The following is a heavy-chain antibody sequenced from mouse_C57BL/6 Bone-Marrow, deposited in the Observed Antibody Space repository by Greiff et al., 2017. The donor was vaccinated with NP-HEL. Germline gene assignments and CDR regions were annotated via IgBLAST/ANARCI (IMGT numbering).Heavy chain of an antibody. CDR1: GYTFTDYY. J-gene: IGHJ2*01. V-gene: IGHV1-26*01. CDR2: INPNNGGT. Sequence: VQLQQSGPELVKPGASVKISCKASGYTFTDYYMNWVKQSHGKSLEWIGDINPNNGGTSYNQKFKGKATLTVDKSSSTAYMELRSLTSEDSAVYYCARNYYGSRRRYFDYWGQGTTLTVSS. CDR3: ARNYYGSRRRYFDY. D-gene: IGHD1-1*01.